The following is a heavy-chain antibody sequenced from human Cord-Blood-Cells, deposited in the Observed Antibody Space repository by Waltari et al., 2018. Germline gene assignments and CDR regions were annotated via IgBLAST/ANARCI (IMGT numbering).Heavy chain of an antibody. CDR2: IIPIFGTA. CDR1: GGTFSSYA. CDR3: ARGYCSSTSCYKDWYFDL. D-gene: IGHD2-2*02. Sequence: QVQLVQSGAEVKKPGSSVKVSCKASGGTFSSYAISWVRQAPGQGLEWMGGIIPIFGTANYAQKFQGRVTITADESMSTAYMELSSLRSEDTAVYYCARGYCSSTSCYKDWYFDLWGRGTLVTVSS. V-gene: IGHV1-69*01. J-gene: IGHJ2*01.